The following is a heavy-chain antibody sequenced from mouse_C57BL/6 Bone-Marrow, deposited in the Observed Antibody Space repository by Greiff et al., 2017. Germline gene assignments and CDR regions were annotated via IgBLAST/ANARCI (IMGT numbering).Heavy chain of an antibody. Sequence: EVQLQQSGPELVKPGASVKISCKASGYSFTGYYMNWVKQSPEKSLEWIGEINPSTGGTTYNQKFKAKATLTVDKSSSTAYMQLKSLTSEDSAVYYCANGRELQYFDYWGQGTTLTVSS. V-gene: IGHV1-42*01. CDR1: GYSFTGYY. CDR3: ANGRELQYFDY. CDR2: INPSTGGT. J-gene: IGHJ2*01. D-gene: IGHD6-1*01.